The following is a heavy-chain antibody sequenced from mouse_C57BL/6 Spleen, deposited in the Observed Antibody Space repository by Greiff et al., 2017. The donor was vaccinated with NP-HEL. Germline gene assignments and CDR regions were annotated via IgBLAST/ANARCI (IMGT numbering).Heavy chain of an antibody. J-gene: IGHJ2*01. CDR3: RRLDYYGNYYDK. D-gene: IGHD1-1*01. Sequence: VQLKESGPELVKPGASVKIPCKASGYTFTDYNMDWVKQSHGKSLEWIGDINPNNGGTIYNQKFKGKATLTVDKSSSTAYMELRSLTSEDTAVSYGRRLDYYGNYYDKWGQGTALTVTA. V-gene: IGHV1-18*01. CDR2: INPNNGGT. CDR1: GYTFTDYN.